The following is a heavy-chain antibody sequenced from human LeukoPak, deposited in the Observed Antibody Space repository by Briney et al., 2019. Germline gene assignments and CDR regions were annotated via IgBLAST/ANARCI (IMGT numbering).Heavy chain of an antibody. V-gene: IGHV1-2*06. CDR3: AREYYDFWSGYYTLSPEGY. CDR1: GYTFTGYY. Sequence: ASVKVSCKASGYTFTGYYMYWVRQAPGQGLEWMGRINPNSGGTNYAQKFQGRVTMTRDTSISTAYMELSRLRSDDTAVYYCAREYYDFWSGYYTLSPEGYWGQGTLVTVSS. CDR2: INPNSGGT. D-gene: IGHD3-3*01. J-gene: IGHJ4*02.